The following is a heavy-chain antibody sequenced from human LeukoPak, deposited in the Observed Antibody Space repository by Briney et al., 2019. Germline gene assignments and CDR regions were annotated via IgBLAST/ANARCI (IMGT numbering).Heavy chain of an antibody. J-gene: IGHJ5*02. V-gene: IGHV4-59*01. Sequence: SETLSLTCTVSGGSISSYYWSWIRQPPGKGLEWIGYIYYSGSTNYNPSLKSRVTISVDTPKNQFSLKLSSVTAADTAVYYCARDVGYCSGGSCYANWFDPWGQGTLVTVSS. CDR3: ARDVGYCSGGSCYANWFDP. D-gene: IGHD2-15*01. CDR1: GGSISSYY. CDR2: IYYSGST.